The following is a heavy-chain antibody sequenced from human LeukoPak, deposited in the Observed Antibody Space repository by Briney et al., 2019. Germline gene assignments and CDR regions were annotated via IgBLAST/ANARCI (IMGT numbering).Heavy chain of an antibody. CDR1: GYTFTNYY. CDR2: INPSGGAT. J-gene: IGHJ4*02. D-gene: IGHD5-24*01. V-gene: IGHV1-46*01. CDR3: ARRGDGYNRIDY. Sequence: ASVKVSCKASGYTFTNYYMHWVRQAPGQGLEWMGIINPSGGATNYAQNFQGRVTMTRDTSTSTVYMELSSLRSEDTAVYYCARRGDGYNRIDYWGQGTLVTVSS.